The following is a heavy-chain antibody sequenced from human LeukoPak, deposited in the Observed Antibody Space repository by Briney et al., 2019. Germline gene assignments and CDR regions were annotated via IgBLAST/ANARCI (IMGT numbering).Heavy chain of an antibody. CDR3: ARGARFGAVAGWVTPSWFDP. J-gene: IGHJ5*02. D-gene: IGHD6-19*01. CDR1: GFTSSSYS. Sequence: PVGSLRLSCAASGFTSSSYSMNWVRQPPGKGLEWIGEINHNGSTNYTPSLKSRVTISVDTSKHQSSLKLSSVTAADTAVYYCARGARFGAVAGWVTPSWFDPWGEGTLVTVSS. CDR2: INHNGST. V-gene: IGHV4-34*01.